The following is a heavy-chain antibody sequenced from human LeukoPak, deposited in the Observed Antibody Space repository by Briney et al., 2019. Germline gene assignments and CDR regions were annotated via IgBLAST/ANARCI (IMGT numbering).Heavy chain of an antibody. CDR1: GYTFTSYD. Sequence: ASVKVSCKASGYTFTSYDINWVRQATGQGLEWMGWMNPNSGNTGYAQKFQGRVTMTRNTSISTAYMELSSLRSEDTAVYYCARGEKEYQLLGGDWFDPWGQGTLVTVSS. V-gene: IGHV1-8*01. D-gene: IGHD2-2*01. CDR2: MNPNSGNT. J-gene: IGHJ5*02. CDR3: ARGEKEYQLLGGDWFDP.